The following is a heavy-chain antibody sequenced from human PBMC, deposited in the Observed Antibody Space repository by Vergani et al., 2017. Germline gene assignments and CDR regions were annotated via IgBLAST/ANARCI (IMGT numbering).Heavy chain of an antibody. D-gene: IGHD4-11*01. Sequence: QVQLQESGPGLVKPSETLSLTCTVSGGSISSYYWSWIRQPPGKGLEWIGYIYYSVSTNYNPSLKSRVTISVDTSKNQFALKLSSVTAADTAVYYCARGTVSGGFGPWGQGTLVTVSS. CDR2: IYYSVST. CDR1: GGSISSYY. CDR3: ARGTVSGGFGP. J-gene: IGHJ5*02. V-gene: IGHV4-59*01.